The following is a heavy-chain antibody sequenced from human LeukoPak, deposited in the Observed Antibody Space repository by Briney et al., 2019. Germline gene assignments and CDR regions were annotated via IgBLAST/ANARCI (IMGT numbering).Heavy chain of an antibody. CDR1: GFTFGSYG. J-gene: IGHJ6*04. V-gene: IGHV3-30*18. CDR2: ISYDGSNK. CDR3: AKDSGGWYPDV. Sequence: GGSLRLSCAASGFTFGSYGMHWVRQAPGKGLEWVAVISYDGSNKYYADSVKGRFTISRDNSKNTLYLQMNSLRAEDTAVYYCAKDSGGWYPDVWGKGTTVTISS. D-gene: IGHD6-19*01.